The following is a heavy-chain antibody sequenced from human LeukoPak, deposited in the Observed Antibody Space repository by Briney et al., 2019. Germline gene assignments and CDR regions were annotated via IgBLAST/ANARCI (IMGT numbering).Heavy chain of an antibody. D-gene: IGHD7-27*01. J-gene: IGHJ4*02. CDR3: ARRVTGDLRRFDY. V-gene: IGHV4-39*01. CDR1: GGSISSSGYS. CDR2: INYSGST. Sequence: SETLSLTCIVPGGSISSSGYSWGWIRQPPGKGLEWIGNINYSGSTYYNPSLKSRVTIFVDTSKNQFSLKVTSVTAADTAVYFCARRVTGDLRRFDYWGQGTLVTVSS.